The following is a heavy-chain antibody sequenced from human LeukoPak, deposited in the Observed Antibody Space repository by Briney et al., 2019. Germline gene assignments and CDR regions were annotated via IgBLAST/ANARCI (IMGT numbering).Heavy chain of an antibody. CDR1: GFTFSSYA. V-gene: IGHV3-74*01. D-gene: IGHD3-10*01. Sequence: PGGSLRLSCAASGFTFSSYAMSWVRHAPGKGLVWVSRIKGDGSDTNYADSVKGRFSISRDNAKNTLYLQMNSLRAEDTAVYYCTRDEGMAPTKRGFDSWGQGTLVTVSS. CDR3: TRDEGMAPTKRGFDS. J-gene: IGHJ4*02. CDR2: IKGDGSDT.